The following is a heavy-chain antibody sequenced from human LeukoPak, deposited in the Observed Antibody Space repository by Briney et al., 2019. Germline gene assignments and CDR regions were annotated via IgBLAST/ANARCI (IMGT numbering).Heavy chain of an antibody. Sequence: SETLSLTCSVSGGSFSSYYWTWTRQPPGKGLDLIGYIYYSGSTNYNPSLKSRVTVSVDTSTNQFSLKLSSVTAADTAVYYCARENTMIRGAFDAFDIWGQGTMVTVSS. CDR2: IYYSGST. V-gene: IGHV4-59*01. D-gene: IGHD3-10*01. CDR1: GGSFSSYY. J-gene: IGHJ3*02. CDR3: ARENTMIRGAFDAFDI.